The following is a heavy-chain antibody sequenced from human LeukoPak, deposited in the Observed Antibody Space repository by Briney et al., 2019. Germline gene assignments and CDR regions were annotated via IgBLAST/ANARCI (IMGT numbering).Heavy chain of an antibody. J-gene: IGHJ4*02. CDR3: ARDDYGDYGLLDY. Sequence: PGGSLRLSCAASGFTFSNYAMRWVRQAPGKGLEWLAVISYDGSNKYYADSVKGRFTISRDNSKNTLYLQMNSLRAEDTAVYYCARDDYGDYGLLDYWGQGTLVTVSS. CDR1: GFTFSNYA. CDR2: ISYDGSNK. D-gene: IGHD4-17*01. V-gene: IGHV3-30-3*01.